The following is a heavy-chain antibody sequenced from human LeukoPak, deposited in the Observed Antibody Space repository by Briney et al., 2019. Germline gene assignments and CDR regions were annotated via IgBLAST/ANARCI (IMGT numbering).Heavy chain of an antibody. Sequence: PSETLSLTCTVSGGSISSSSYYWGWIRQPPGKGLEWIGSIYYSGSTYYNPSLKSRVTISVDTSKNQFSLKLSSVTAADTAVYYCARHQYSSSWTGPSYYMDVWGKGTTVTISS. CDR1: GGSISSSSYY. V-gene: IGHV4-39*01. CDR3: ARHQYSSSWTGPSYYMDV. J-gene: IGHJ6*03. CDR2: IYYSGST. D-gene: IGHD6-13*01.